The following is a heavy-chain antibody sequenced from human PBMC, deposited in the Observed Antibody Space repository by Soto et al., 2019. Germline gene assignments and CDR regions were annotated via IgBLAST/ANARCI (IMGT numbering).Heavy chain of an antibody. CDR2: ISSSSSYI. D-gene: IGHD2-2*01. CDR3: ATSPHCSSTSCPGTSNWFDT. J-gene: IGHJ5*02. CDR1: GFTFSSYS. Sequence: PGGSLRLSCAASGFTFSSYSMNWVRQAPGKGLEWVSSISSSSSYIYYADSVKGRFTISRDNAKNSLYLQMNSLRAEDTAVYYCATSPHCSSTSCPGTSNWFDTWGQGTLVTVSS. V-gene: IGHV3-21*01.